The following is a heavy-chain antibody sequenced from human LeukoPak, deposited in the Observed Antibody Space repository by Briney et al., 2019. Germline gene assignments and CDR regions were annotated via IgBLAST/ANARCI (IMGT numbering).Heavy chain of an antibody. CDR2: ITDSGGST. Sequence: PGGSLRLSCAASGFTFSNSAMSWVRQAPGKGLEWVSAITDSGGSTFYADSVQGRITISRDNSKNTPFLQVNSLRADDSAVYYCVRQFCGYSSGPMYYFDYWGQGALVTVSS. CDR3: VRQFCGYSSGPMYYFDY. CDR1: GFTFSNSA. D-gene: IGHD5-18*01. J-gene: IGHJ4*02. V-gene: IGHV3-23*01.